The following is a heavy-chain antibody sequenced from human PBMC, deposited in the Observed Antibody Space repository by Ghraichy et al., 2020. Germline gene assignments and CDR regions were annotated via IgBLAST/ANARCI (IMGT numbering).Heavy chain of an antibody. CDR3: AREGADGYNFDY. CDR2: INPSGGTK. V-gene: IGHV3-48*03. Sequence: GGYLRLSCAASGFTFSSYEMMWIRQSPGEGLEWLSYINPSGGTKSYGDSAKGRFTVSRDNTKNSLFLQMNSLRADDTAVYYCAREGADGYNFDYWGQGTLVTVSS. D-gene: IGHD5-24*01. CDR1: GFTFSSYE. J-gene: IGHJ4*02.